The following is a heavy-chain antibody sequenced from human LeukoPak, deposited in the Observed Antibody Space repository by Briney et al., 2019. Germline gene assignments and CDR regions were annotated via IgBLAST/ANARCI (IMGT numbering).Heavy chain of an antibody. CDR3: AREQQWLVHWFDP. J-gene: IGHJ5*02. Sequence: ASVKVSCKASGYTFTSYYMHWVRQAPGQGLEWMGIINPSGGSTSYAQKFQGRVTMTTDTSTSTVYMGLSSLRSDDTAVYYCAREQQWLVHWFDPWGQGTLVTVSS. V-gene: IGHV1-46*01. D-gene: IGHD6-19*01. CDR2: INPSGGST. CDR1: GYTFTSYY.